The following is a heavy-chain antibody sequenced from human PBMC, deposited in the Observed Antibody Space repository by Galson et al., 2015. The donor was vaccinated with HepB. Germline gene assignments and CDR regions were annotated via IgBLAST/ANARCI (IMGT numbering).Heavy chain of an antibody. J-gene: IGHJ4*02. Sequence: QSGAEVKKPGESLKISCKGSGYSFTSYWIGWVRQMPGKGLEWMGIIYPGDSDTRYSPSLQGQVTISADKSISTAYLQWSSLKASDTAMYYCARFGGNEYYFDGSGYTIRHYYFDYWVQGTLVTVSS. CDR2: IYPGDSDT. CDR1: GYSFTSYW. D-gene: IGHD3-22*01. CDR3: ARFGGNEYYFDGSGYTIRHYYFDY. V-gene: IGHV5-51*01.